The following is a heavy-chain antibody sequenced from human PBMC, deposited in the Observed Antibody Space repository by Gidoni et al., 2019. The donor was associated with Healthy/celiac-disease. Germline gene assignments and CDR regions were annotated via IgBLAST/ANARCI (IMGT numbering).Heavy chain of an antibody. J-gene: IGHJ6*02. CDR3: AKGDFWSANSGMDV. D-gene: IGHD3-3*01. CDR1: GFTVSSYA. CDR2: ISGSGGST. V-gene: IGHV3-23*01. Sequence: EVQLLESGGGLVQPGGSLRLSCAASGFTVSSYAMSWVRQAPGKGLEWVSAISGSGGSTYYADSVQGRFTISRDNSKNTLYLQMNSLRAEDTAVYYCAKGDFWSANSGMDVWGQGTTVTVSS.